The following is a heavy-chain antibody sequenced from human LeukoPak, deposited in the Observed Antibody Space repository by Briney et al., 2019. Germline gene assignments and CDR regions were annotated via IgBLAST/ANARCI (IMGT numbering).Heavy chain of an antibody. CDR1: GFTFSSYA. J-gene: IGHJ4*02. Sequence: GGSLRLSYAASGFTFSSYAMSWVRQAPGKGLEWVSAISGSGGSTYYADSVKGRFTISRDNSKNTLYLQMNSLRAEDTAVYYYAKDFEGIVVVISYSFDYWGQGTLVTVSS. CDR3: AKDFEGIVVVISYSFDY. D-gene: IGHD3-22*01. V-gene: IGHV3-23*01. CDR2: ISGSGGST.